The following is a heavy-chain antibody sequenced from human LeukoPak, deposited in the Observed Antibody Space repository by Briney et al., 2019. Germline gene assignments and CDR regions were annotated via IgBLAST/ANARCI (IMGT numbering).Heavy chain of an antibody. J-gene: IGHJ4*02. Sequence: GGSLRLSCAASGFTFSSYSMNWVRQAPGKGLEWVSSISSSSSYIYYADSVKGRFTISRDNAKNSLYLQMNSLRAEDTAVCYCARDLPVVGAPGFDYWGRGTLVTVSS. CDR2: ISSSSSYI. V-gene: IGHV3-21*01. D-gene: IGHD1-26*01. CDR1: GFTFSSYS. CDR3: ARDLPVVGAPGFDY.